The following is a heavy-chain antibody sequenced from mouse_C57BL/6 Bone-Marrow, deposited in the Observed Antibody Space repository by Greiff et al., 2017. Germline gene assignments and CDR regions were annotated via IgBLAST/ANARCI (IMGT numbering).Heavy chain of an antibody. D-gene: IGHD2-2*01. CDR3: AKSMVTKD. CDR2: IYPGGGDT. J-gene: IGHJ3*01. Sequence: LQESGPELVKPGASVKISCKASGYAFSSSWMNWVKQRPGKGLEWIGRIYPGGGDTNYNGTFKGKATLTADKSSSTAYMQLRSLPSEDSAVYFCAKSMVTKDWGQGTLVLVSA. CDR1: GYAFSSSW. V-gene: IGHV1-82*01.